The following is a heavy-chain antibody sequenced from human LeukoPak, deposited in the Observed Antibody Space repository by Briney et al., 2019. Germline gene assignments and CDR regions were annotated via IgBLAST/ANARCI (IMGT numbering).Heavy chain of an antibody. D-gene: IGHD6-19*01. CDR3: ARASSGWQVAAYYFDY. CDR2: ISAYNGNT. J-gene: IGHJ4*02. Sequence: ASVKVSCKASGYTFTSYGISWVRQAPGQGLEWMGWISAYNGNTNYAQKLQGRVTMTTDTSTSTAYMELRSLRSDDTAVYYCARASSGWQVAAYYFDYWGQGTLVTVS. V-gene: IGHV1-18*01. CDR1: GYTFTSYG.